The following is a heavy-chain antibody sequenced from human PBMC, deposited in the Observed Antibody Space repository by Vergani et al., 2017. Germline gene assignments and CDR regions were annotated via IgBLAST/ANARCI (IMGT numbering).Heavy chain of an antibody. V-gene: IGHV4-30-2*01. CDR2: IYHSGST. J-gene: IGHJ4*02. CDR3: GGGHDSSGYYYDY. D-gene: IGHD3-22*01. Sequence: QLQLQESGSGLVQPSQTLSLTCAVAGGSISSGGYSWSWIRQPPGKGLDWIGYIYHSGSTYYNPSLKSRVTISVDRSKNQFSLKLGSVTAADTAVYYCGGGHDSSGYYYDYWGQVTLVTVSS. CDR1: GGSISSGGYS.